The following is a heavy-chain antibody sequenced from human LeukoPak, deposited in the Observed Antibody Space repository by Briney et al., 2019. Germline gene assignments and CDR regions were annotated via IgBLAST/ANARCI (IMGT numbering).Heavy chain of an antibody. CDR3: ARGGAYYDSSGSPWVTDY. J-gene: IGHJ4*02. V-gene: IGHV4-30-2*01. D-gene: IGHD3-22*01. CDR1: GGSISSGNYF. Sequence: PSQTLSLTCTVSGGSISSGNYFWSWIRQHPGKGLEWIGYIYHSGSTYYNPSLKSRVTISVDRSKNQFSLKLSSVTAADTAVYYCARGGAYYDSSGSPWVTDYWGQGTLVTVSS. CDR2: IYHSGST.